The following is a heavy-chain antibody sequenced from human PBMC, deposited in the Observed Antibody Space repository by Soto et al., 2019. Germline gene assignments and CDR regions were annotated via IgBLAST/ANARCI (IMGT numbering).Heavy chain of an antibody. CDR1: RFSFSTYW. CDR3: AKGGHIDF. Sequence: EVQVVESGGGLVQPGGSLRLSCVASRFSFSTYWMSWVRQVPGTGLEWVANIKADGSETHYVDSVRGRFTISRDNAKTSLYLQVNSLRAEDTAVYYCAKGGHIDFCGQGTLVTVSS. D-gene: IGHD3-16*01. J-gene: IGHJ4*02. CDR2: IKADGSET. V-gene: IGHV3-7*03.